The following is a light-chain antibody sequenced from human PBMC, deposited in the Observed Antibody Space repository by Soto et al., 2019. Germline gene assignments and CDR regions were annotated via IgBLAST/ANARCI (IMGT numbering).Light chain of an antibody. CDR3: QQYDSDSST. Sequence: DIQMTQSPSTLSASVGDRVTITCRASQSINNWLAWYQQKPVKAPKLLIYEASSLLSGVPSRFSGSGSGTEFTLTISSLQPDDFASEYCQQYDSDSSTFGQGTKLDI. V-gene: IGKV1-5*03. CDR2: EAS. J-gene: IGKJ2*01. CDR1: QSINNW.